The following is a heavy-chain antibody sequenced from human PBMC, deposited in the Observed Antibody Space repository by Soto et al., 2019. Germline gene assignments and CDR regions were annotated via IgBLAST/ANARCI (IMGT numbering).Heavy chain of an antibody. CDR1: GYTFTSHG. CDR2: ISAKNGDT. D-gene: IGHD3-10*01. V-gene: IGHV1-18*01. CDR3: STVVRRSNIVYFYDLDV. Sequence: QVKLVQSGAELKRPGASVKVSCKASGYTFTSHGISWVRQAPGQGLEWMGWISAKNGDTNYAQKFQGRVTVSTDTATTAVYSELMGLTSEDTAVYYCSTVVRRSNIVYFYDLDVWGTGTTVTVSS. J-gene: IGHJ6*03.